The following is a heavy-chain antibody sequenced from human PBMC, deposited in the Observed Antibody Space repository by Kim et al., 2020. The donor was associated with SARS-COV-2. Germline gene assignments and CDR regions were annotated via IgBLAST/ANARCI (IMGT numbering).Heavy chain of an antibody. Sequence: KSRVTISVDTSKNQFSLKRSSVTAAETAVYYCAREGDGYYNYRGYYGMDVWGQGTTVTVSS. CDR3: AREGDGYYNYRGYYGMDV. D-gene: IGHD1-26*01. V-gene: IGHV4-39*07. J-gene: IGHJ6*02.